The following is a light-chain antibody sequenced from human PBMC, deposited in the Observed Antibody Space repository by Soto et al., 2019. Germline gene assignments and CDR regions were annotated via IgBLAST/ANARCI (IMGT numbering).Light chain of an antibody. Sequence: DIVMTQSPDALAVSLGERATINCKSSQSVLYSPNNKNYLAWYQQKPRQPPKLLVYWASTRESGVPDRFSGSGSGADFTLSISSLQAEDVAVYYCQQYYDTPRTVGQGTKVEIK. CDR1: QSVLYSPNNKNY. CDR3: QQYYDTPRT. CDR2: WAS. J-gene: IGKJ1*01. V-gene: IGKV4-1*01.